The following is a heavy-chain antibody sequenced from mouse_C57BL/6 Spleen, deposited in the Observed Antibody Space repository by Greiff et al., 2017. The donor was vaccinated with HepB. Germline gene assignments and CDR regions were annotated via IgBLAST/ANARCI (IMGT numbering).Heavy chain of an antibody. CDR3: TTGRDYDPFFAY. CDR2: IDPENGDT. V-gene: IGHV14-4*01. Sequence: VQLQQSGAELVRPGASVKLSCTASGFNIKDDYTHWVKQRPEQGLEWIGWIDPENGDTEYASKFQGKATITADTSSNTAYLQLSSLTSEDTAVYYCTTGRDYDPFFAYWGQGTLVTVSA. J-gene: IGHJ3*01. D-gene: IGHD2-4*01. CDR1: GFNIKDDY.